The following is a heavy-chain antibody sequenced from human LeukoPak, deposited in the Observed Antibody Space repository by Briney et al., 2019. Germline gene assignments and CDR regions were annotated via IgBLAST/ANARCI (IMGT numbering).Heavy chain of an antibody. Sequence: PGGSLRLSCAASGFTFSSYGMHWGRQAPGKGLEWVAVISYDGSNKYYADSVKGRFTISRDNSKNTLYLQMNSLRAEDTAVYYCAKDPLLHGSGSVAFDIWGQGTMVTVSS. V-gene: IGHV3-30*18. CDR2: ISYDGSNK. D-gene: IGHD3-10*01. J-gene: IGHJ3*02. CDR1: GFTFSSYG. CDR3: AKDPLLHGSGSVAFDI.